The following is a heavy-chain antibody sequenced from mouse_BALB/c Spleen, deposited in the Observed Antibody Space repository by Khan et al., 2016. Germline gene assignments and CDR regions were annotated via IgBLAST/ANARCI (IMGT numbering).Heavy chain of an antibody. D-gene: IGHD2-1*01. CDR1: GYTFTTYT. J-gene: IGHJ3*02. Sequence: QVQLKQSGAELARPGASVKMSCKASGYTFTTYTMQWVKQRPGQGLEWIGYINPASNYSNYNQKFKAKATLTADRSSSTAYMQLSSLTSEDSAVYYCTRGDGNNGYWGQGTLVTVSA. V-gene: IGHV1-4*01. CDR2: INPASNYS. CDR3: TRGDGNNGY.